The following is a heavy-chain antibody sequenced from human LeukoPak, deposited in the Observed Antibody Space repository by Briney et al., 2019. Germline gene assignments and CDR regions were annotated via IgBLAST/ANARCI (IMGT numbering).Heavy chain of an antibody. CDR1: GFTFSSYG. CDR3: ARDGVAGKFDY. J-gene: IGHJ4*02. D-gene: IGHD6-19*01. V-gene: IGHV3-33*01. Sequence: PGRSLRLSCAASGFTFSSYGMHWVRQAPGKGLEWVAVIWYDGSNKYYADSVKGRFTISRDSSKNTLYLQMNSLRAEDTAVYYCARDGVAGKFDYWGQGTLVTVSS. CDR2: IWYDGSNK.